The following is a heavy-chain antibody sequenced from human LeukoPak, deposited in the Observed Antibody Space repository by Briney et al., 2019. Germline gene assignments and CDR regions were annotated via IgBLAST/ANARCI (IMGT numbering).Heavy chain of an antibody. CDR3: ASDRVFYGLDV. CDR1: GFTFSAYA. CDR2: IKSDGSET. Sequence: GGSLRLSCAASGFTFSAYAMSWVRQAPGKGLMWVSRIKSDGSETSYADSVKGRFTISRDNARNTLYLQMNSLRPEDTAIYYCASDRVFYGLDVWGQGTTVTVSS. J-gene: IGHJ6*02. V-gene: IGHV3-74*03.